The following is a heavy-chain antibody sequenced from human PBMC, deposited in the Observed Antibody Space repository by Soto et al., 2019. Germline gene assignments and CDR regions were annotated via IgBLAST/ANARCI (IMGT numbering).Heavy chain of an antibody. V-gene: IGHV4-34*01. CDR1: GGSFSGYY. D-gene: IGHD3-3*02. Sequence: SETLSLTCAVYGGSFSGYYWSWIRQPPGKGLEWIGEINHSGSTNYNPSLKSRVTISVDTSKNQFSLKLSSVTAADTAVYYCARGRINIYYYYYGMDVWGQGTTVTVS. CDR3: ARGRINIYYYYYGMDV. CDR2: INHSGST. J-gene: IGHJ6*02.